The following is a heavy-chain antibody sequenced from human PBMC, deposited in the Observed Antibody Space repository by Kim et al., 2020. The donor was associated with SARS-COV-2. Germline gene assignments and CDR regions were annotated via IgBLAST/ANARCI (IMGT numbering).Heavy chain of an antibody. J-gene: IGHJ6*02. D-gene: IGHD3-3*01. CDR1: GFTFSSNW. CDR3: ARGQDFWTGYASVNGMDV. V-gene: IGHV3-7*03. Sequence: GGSLRLSCAASGFTFSSNWMSWVRQVPGKGLEWVANIKQDGSEKYYVDSVRGRFTISRDNAKNSVYLQMTSLRAEDAAVYHCARGQDFWTGYASVNGMDVWGQGTTVTVSS. CDR2: IKQDGSEK.